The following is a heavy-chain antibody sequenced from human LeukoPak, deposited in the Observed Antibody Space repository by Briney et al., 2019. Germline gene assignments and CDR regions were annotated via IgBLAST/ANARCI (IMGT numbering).Heavy chain of an antibody. CDR1: GFTFSSYG. CDR2: IRYDGSNK. CDR3: AREQWLAADY. V-gene: IGHV3-30*02. J-gene: IGHJ4*02. D-gene: IGHD6-19*01. Sequence: PGGSLRLSCAASGFTFSSYGMHWVRQAPGKGLEWVAFIRYDGSNKYYADSVKGRFTISRDNSKNTLYLQMNSLRAEDTAVYYCAREQWLAADYWGQGTLVTVSS.